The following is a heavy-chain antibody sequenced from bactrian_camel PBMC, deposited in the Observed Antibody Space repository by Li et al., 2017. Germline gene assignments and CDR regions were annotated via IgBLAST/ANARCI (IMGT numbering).Heavy chain of an antibody. CDR2: TSADKI. Sequence: VQLVESGGGSIRTGGSLRLSCTYSGGSHNCIGWFRQAPGQEREGVAATSADKIAYNDLVRGRFAFSQDNVSNTVYLQMNSLKPEDTATYYCAAEIPVRSAGGYCQPDFGVLGQGTQVTVS. CDR3: AAEIPVRSAGGYCQPDFGV. CDR1: GGSHNC. D-gene: IGHD1*01. J-gene: IGHJ6*01. V-gene: IGHV3S53*01.